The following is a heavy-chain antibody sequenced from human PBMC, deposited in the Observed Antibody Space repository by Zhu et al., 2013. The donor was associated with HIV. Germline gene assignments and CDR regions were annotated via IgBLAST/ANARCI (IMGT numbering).Heavy chain of an antibody. CDR3: ARDGQQLEFYYYYGMDV. CDR1: GGSVNSDTYY. CDR2: ITHTGNT. D-gene: IGHD6-6*01. V-gene: IGHV4-61*01. J-gene: IGHJ6*02. Sequence: QVQLQESGPGLVKPSETLSLTCTVSGGSVNSDTYYWSWVRQSPGKGLEWIAYITHTGNTNYNPSLKSRVTISVDKSKNQFSLKLSSVTAADTAVYYCARDGQQLEFYYYYGMDVWGQGTTVTVSS.